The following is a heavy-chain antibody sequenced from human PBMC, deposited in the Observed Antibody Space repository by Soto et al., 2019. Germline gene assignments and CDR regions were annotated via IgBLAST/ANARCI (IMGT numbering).Heavy chain of an antibody. D-gene: IGHD2-15*01. CDR3: TTDTEHLYYFDY. J-gene: IGHJ4*02. V-gene: IGHV3-15*01. CDR1: GFTFDNAW. Sequence: EVQLVESGGGLVKPGGSLRLSCAASGFTFDNAWMSWVRQAPGKGLEWVARIKSKTDGGTADYAAPVKGSFTISRDDSKNTLFLQMNSLKTEATAVYYCTTDTEHLYYFDYWGQGTLVTVSS. CDR2: IKSKTDGGTA.